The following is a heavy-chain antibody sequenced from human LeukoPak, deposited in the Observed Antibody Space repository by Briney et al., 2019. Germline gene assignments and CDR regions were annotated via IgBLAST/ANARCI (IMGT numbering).Heavy chain of an antibody. V-gene: IGHV4-4*07. CDR3: SRAVEPNGRSLDS. CDR2: IYTSGIT. J-gene: IGHJ4*02. D-gene: IGHD6-19*01. CDR1: GGSISSYF. Sequence: SETLSLTCTVSGGSISSYFWSWIRQPAGKGLEWIGRIYTSGITNHNPSLKSRVTMSVDTSKNQFSLRLTSVTAADTAVYYCSRAVEPNGRSLDSWGQGTLVTVSS.